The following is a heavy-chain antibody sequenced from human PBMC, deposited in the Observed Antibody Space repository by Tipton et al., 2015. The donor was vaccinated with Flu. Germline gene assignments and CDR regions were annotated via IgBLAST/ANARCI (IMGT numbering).Heavy chain of an antibody. CDR2: IYYSGST. D-gene: IGHD3-10*01. Sequence: LRLSCTVSGGSISSGGYYWSWIRQHPGKGLEWIGYIYYSGSTYYNPSLKSRVTISVDTSKNQFSLKLSSVTAADTAVYYCARDGVNTYYYGSGARDAFDIWGQGTTVTVSS. CDR1: GGSISSGGYY. V-gene: IGHV4-31*02. CDR3: ARDGVNTYYYGSGARDAFDI. J-gene: IGHJ3*02.